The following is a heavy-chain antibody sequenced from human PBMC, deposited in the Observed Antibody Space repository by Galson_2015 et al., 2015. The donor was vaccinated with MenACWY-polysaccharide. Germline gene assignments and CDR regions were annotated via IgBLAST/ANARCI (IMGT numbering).Heavy chain of an antibody. J-gene: IGHJ6*02. CDR3: ARGHYGMDV. Sequence: SLRLSCAASGFIFSGYWMTWVRRAPGKGLEWVASIKKDGSEKYYVDSVKGRFTISRDNGKKSVFLQMSSLRVEDTAVYYCARGHYGMDVWGQGTTVTVSS. CDR2: IKKDGSEK. CDR1: GFIFSGYW. V-gene: IGHV3-7*01.